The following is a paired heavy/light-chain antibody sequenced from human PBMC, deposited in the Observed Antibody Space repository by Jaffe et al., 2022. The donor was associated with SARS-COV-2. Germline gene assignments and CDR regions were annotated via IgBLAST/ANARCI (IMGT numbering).Heavy chain of an antibody. Sequence: EMQLLESGGGFVQPGGSLRLSCAVSGFTFDSYAMNWVRQAPGKGLEWVSGISDSGGTTYYADSVKGRFTISRDNSKNTVYLQMNSLRAEDAAIYYCAKDHGPGSSPQFYYGMDVWGQGTTVTVSS. V-gene: IGHV3-23*01. J-gene: IGHJ6*02. CDR3: AKDHGPGSSPQFYYGMDV. D-gene: IGHD6-6*01. CDR2: ISDSGGTT. CDR1: GFTFDSYA.
Light chain of an antibody. J-gene: IGKJ4*01. CDR3: QQANSFPLT. CDR2: AAS. V-gene: IGKV1-12*01. CDR1: HGINNW. Sequence: DIQMTQSPSSVSASVGDRVTITCRASHGINNWLVWYQQKPGKAPKLLIYAASNLQSGVPARFSGSGSGTDFTLTISSLQPEDFATYYCQQANSFPLTFGGGTKVEIK.